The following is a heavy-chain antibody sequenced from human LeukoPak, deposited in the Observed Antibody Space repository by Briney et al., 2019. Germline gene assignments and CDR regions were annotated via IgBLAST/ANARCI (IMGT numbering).Heavy chain of an antibody. CDR1: GGSISSGGYS. CDR2: IYHSGST. D-gene: IGHD1-14*01. J-gene: IGHJ5*02. CDR3: ARTDRAGPGVWFDP. Sequence: SQTLSLTCAVSGGSISSGGYSWSWIRQPPGKGLEWIGYIYHSGSTYYNPSLKSRVTISVDRSKNQFSLKLSSVTAADTAVYYCARTDRAGPGVWFDPWGQGTLVTVSS. V-gene: IGHV4-30-2*01.